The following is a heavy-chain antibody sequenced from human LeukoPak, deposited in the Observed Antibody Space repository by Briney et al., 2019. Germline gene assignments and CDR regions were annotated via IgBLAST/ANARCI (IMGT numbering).Heavy chain of an antibody. D-gene: IGHD1-26*01. Sequence: SETLSLTCTVSGGSIRSSYYYWGWIRQPPGKGLEWIGSIYDSGSTYYNPSLKSRVTISVDTSKNQFSLKLSSVTAADTAVYYCARISGSSLDYWGQGTLVTVSS. CDR2: IYDSGST. CDR1: GGSIRSSYYY. V-gene: IGHV4-39*07. J-gene: IGHJ4*02. CDR3: ARISGSSLDY.